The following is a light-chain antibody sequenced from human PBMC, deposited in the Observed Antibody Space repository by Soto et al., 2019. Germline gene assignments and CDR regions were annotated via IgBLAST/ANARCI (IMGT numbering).Light chain of an antibody. J-gene: IGKJ5*01. Sequence: IQMTQSPSSLSASVGDRVTITCRASQGIRSDLDWYQQKPGKAPNLLIYVASSLQSEVPSRFSGSGSGTDFTLTITSLQPEDFATYYCQQSYGTPITFGQGTRLEIK. CDR1: QGIRSD. V-gene: IGKV1-39*01. CDR3: QQSYGTPIT. CDR2: VAS.